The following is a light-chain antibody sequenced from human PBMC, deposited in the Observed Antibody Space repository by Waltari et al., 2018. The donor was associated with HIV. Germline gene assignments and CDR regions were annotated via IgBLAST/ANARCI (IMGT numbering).Light chain of an antibody. V-gene: IGLV2-14*01. CDR1: SPDIGAYNY. J-gene: IGLJ1*01. CDR2: QVK. Sequence: QSALAQPASVSGSPGQSITISCTGTSPDIGAYNYVSCYQKHPDTAPKVIIYQVKSRPSGVSDRFSGSKSGNTASLTISGLQAEDEADYYCSSYTTSSTYVFGRGTTVSVL. CDR3: SSYTTSSTYV.